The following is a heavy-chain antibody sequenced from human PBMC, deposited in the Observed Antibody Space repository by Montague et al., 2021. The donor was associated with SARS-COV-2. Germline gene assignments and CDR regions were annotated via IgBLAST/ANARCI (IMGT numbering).Heavy chain of an antibody. Sequence: TLSLTCTVSGGSISSGGYYWSWVRQPPGKGLDWIGYIFYRGGTYYNPSLKSRVSMSVDTSKIQFSLNLTSVTAADTAVYYCARANYSVMTSKAYAMDVWGQGTPVTVSS. V-gene: IGHV4-31*03. CDR2: IFYRGGT. CDR1: GGSISSGGYY. CDR3: ARANYSVMTSKAYAMDV. J-gene: IGHJ6*02. D-gene: IGHD4/OR15-4a*01.